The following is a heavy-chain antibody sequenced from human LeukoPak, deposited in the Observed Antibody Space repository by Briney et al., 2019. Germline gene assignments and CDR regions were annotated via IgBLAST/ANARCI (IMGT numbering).Heavy chain of an antibody. Sequence: SETLSLTCAVYGGSFSGYYWSWIRQPPGKGLEWIGEINHSGSTNYNPSLKSRVTISVDTSKKQFSLKLSSVTAADTAVYYCARGTVDGSGSFNYSFDYWGQGTLVTVSS. CDR2: INHSGST. D-gene: IGHD3-10*01. J-gene: IGHJ4*02. CDR3: ARGTVDGSGSFNYSFDY. CDR1: GGSFSGYY. V-gene: IGHV4-34*01.